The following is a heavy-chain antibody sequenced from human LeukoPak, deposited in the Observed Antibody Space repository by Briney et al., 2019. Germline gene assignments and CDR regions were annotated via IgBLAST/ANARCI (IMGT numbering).Heavy chain of an antibody. CDR1: GGSFSGYY. J-gene: IGHJ6*03. CDR3: ARVAGTGRYYYYYYYMDV. CDR2: INHSGST. V-gene: IGHV4-34*01. D-gene: IGHD1-14*01. Sequence: SETLSLTCAVYGGSFSGYYWSWIRQPPGKGLEWIGEINHSGSTNYNPSPKSRVTISVDTSKNQFSLKLSSVTAADTAVYYCARVAGTGRYYYYYYYMDVWGKGTTVTVSS.